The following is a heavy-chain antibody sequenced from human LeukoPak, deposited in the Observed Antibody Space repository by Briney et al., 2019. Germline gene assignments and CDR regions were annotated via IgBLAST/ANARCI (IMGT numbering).Heavy chain of an antibody. V-gene: IGHV3-15*01. CDR1: GLTFSNAW. D-gene: IGHD1-26*01. CDR3: ITDPGAWAPI. J-gene: IGHJ3*02. CDR2: IKSKTDGETT. Sequence: GGSLTLSCVASGLTFSNAWMSWVRQAPGKGLEWVGRIKSKTDGETTDYAAPVKGRFAISRDDSKNTLYLQMNRLNIGDTAVYYCITDPGAWAPIWGQGTMVTVSS.